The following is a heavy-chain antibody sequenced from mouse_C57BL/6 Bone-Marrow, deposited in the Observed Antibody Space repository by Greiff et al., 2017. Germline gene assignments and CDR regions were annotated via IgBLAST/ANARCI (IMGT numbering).Heavy chain of an antibody. CDR3: ARLRGSPYWYFDV. CDR2: IYPRSGNT. Sequence: VKLQESGAELARPGASVKLSCKASGYTFTSYGISWVKQRTGQGLEWIGEIYPRSGNTYYNEKFKGKATLTADKSSSTAYMELRSLTSEDSAVYFCARLRGSPYWYFDVWGTGTTVTVSS. CDR1: GYTFTSYG. V-gene: IGHV1-81*01. J-gene: IGHJ1*03. D-gene: IGHD1-1*01.